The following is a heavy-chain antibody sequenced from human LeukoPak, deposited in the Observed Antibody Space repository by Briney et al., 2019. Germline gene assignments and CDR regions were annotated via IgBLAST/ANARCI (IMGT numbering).Heavy chain of an antibody. D-gene: IGHD1/OR15-1a*01. CDR1: GFTFSSYS. Sequence: GGSLRLSCAASGFTFSSYSMNWVRQAPGKGLEWLSLIYSDDVTYYADSVKGRFTFSRDNSKNTLYLQMNSLRAEDTAVYYCARGVLDIEGTFDYWGQGTLVTVSS. J-gene: IGHJ4*02. V-gene: IGHV3-53*01. CDR3: ARGVLDIEGTFDY. CDR2: IYSDDVT.